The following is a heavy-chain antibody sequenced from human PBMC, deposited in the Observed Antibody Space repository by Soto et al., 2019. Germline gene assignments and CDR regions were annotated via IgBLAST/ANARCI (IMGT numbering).Heavy chain of an antibody. CDR1: GLKFKDYT. CDR2: FYRNGADT. J-gene: IGHJ6*02. Sequence: PGGSLRLSCSASGLKFKDYTIHWVRQTPTKRPEYVSGFYRNGADTFYAESVKGRFSVSRDNSGNTLFLQMSSLRPEDTAVYYCAGEPQVAGPLYGMDVWGQGTAVTVSS. D-gene: IGHD2-15*01. CDR3: AGEPQVAGPLYGMDV. V-gene: IGHV3-64D*06.